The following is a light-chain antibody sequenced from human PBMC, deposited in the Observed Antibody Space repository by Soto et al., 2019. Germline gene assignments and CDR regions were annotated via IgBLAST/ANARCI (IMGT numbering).Light chain of an antibody. Sequence: QSALTQPASVSGSPGQSITISCTGTSSDVGGYNYVSWYQQHPGKAPKLMIYDVSNRPSGVSNRFSGSKSGNTASLTISGLQAEDEADYYCSSYTSSSLYVFGTGTKVTFL. CDR2: DVS. J-gene: IGLJ1*01. CDR3: SSYTSSSLYV. CDR1: SSDVGGYNY. V-gene: IGLV2-14*01.